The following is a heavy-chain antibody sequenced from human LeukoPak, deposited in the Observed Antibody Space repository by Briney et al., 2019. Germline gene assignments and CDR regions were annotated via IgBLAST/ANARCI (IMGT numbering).Heavy chain of an antibody. CDR3: ARDSRSGYYYYGMDV. D-gene: IGHD2-15*01. CDR1: GFTFSSYA. CDR2: IYSGGST. J-gene: IGHJ6*02. Sequence: GGSLRLSCAASGFTFSSYAMSWVRQAPGKGLEWVSVIYSGGSTYYADSVKGRFTISRDNSKNTLYLQMNSLRAEDTAVYYCARDSRSGYYYYGMDVWGQGTTVTVSS. V-gene: IGHV3-66*01.